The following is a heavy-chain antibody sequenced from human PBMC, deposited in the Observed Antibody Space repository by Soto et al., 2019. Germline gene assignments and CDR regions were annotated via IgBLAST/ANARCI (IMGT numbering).Heavy chain of an antibody. CDR2: MNPNSGNT. V-gene: IGHV1-8*01. CDR1: GYTFTSYD. Sequence: ASVKVSCKASGYTFTSYDINWVRQATGQGLEWMGWMNPNSGNTGYAQKFQGRVTMTRNTSISTAYMELSSLRSEDTAVYYCARMSDLWSGHAFDIWGQGPMVTVSS. CDR3: ARMSDLWSGHAFDI. D-gene: IGHD3-3*01. J-gene: IGHJ3*02.